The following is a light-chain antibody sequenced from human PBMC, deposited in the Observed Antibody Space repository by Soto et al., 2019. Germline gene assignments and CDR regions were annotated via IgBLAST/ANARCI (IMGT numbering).Light chain of an antibody. CDR1: QSVSSSY. V-gene: IGKV3-20*01. J-gene: IGKJ5*01. Sequence: EIVLTQSPGTLSLSPGERATLSCRASQSVSSSYLAWYQQKPGQAPRLLIYGASTRAAGIPDRFSGSGSGTDFTLTIGRLEPEDFAVYYCQQYVSSPPTFGQGTRLEIK. CDR2: GAS. CDR3: QQYVSSPPT.